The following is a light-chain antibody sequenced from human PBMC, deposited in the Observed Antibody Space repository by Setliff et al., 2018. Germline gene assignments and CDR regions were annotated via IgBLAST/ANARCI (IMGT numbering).Light chain of an antibody. V-gene: IGLV2-11*01. CDR2: DVS. Sequence: QSVLTQPRSVSGSPGQSATISCTGTSSDVGGYNSVSWYQQHPDKPPKLIIYDVSTRPSGVPDRFSGSKSGNTASLTISGLQAEDEADYYCCSYGGTLYVFGTGNKV. CDR1: SSDVGGYNS. CDR3: CSYGGTLYV. J-gene: IGLJ1*01.